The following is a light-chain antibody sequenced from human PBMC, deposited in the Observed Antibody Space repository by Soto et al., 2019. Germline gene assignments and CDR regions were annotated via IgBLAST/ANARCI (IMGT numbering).Light chain of an antibody. J-gene: IGKJ5*01. CDR3: QQYNNWPLT. V-gene: IGKV3-15*01. CDR1: QSVSSN. CDR2: GAS. Sequence: EIVMTQSPATLSVSPGERATLSCRASQSVSSNLAWYQQKPGHAPRILIYGASASATGIPARFSGSGSGTEFTLTISSLQSEDFAVYYCQQYNNWPLTFGQGTRLEIK.